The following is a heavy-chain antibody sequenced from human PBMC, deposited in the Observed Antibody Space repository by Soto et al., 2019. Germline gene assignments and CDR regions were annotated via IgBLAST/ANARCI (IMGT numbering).Heavy chain of an antibody. Sequence: SETLSLTCTVSGGSMSSYYWTWIRQPAGKGLEWIGRVHSSGGTHYNPSLKSRVTISLDTSKNQFSLRLLSVTDADTAVYYCARGQRFSDWFDPWGQGTLVTVSS. V-gene: IGHV4-4*07. D-gene: IGHD3-3*01. J-gene: IGHJ5*02. CDR2: VHSSGGT. CDR3: ARGQRFSDWFDP. CDR1: GGSMSSYY.